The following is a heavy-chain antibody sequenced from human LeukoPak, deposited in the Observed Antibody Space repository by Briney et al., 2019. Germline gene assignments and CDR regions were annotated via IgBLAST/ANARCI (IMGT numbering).Heavy chain of an antibody. CDR2: ISSGSHYI. CDR3: ARVLAVAGTERLFDF. D-gene: IGHD6-19*01. V-gene: IGHV3-21*01. J-gene: IGHJ4*02. CDR1: GFTFSTYR. Sequence: GGSLRLSCAASGFTFSTYRMSWVRQAPGKGLEWVSSISSGSHYIYYADSVKGRFTISRDNAKNSLYLQMNSLRAEDTAVYYCARVLAVAGTERLFDFWGQGTLVTVSS.